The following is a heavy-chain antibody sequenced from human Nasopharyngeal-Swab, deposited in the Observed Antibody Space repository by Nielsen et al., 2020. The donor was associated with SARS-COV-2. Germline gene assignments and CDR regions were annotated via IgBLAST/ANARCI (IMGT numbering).Heavy chain of an antibody. V-gene: IGHV3-74*01. CDR2: VNQDGSRT. J-gene: IGHJ3*02. D-gene: IGHD3-16*01. CDR3: ARVMGVSTSAFDI. CDR1: GFTFSSYA. Sequence: GGSLRLSCAASGFTFSSYAMHWVRQAPGKGLVWVSRVNQDGSRTDYADSVRGRFTISRDNAKNTLYLQMNSLRAEDTAVYYCARVMGVSTSAFDIWGQGTMVTVSS.